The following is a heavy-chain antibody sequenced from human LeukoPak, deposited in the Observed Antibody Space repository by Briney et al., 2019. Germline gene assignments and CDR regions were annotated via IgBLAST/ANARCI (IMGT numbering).Heavy chain of an antibody. Sequence: GGSLRLSCAASGFTFSNAWMSWVRQAPGKGLEWVGRIKSKTDGGTTDYAAPVKGRFTISRDDSKNTLYLQMNSLKTDETAVYYCSTDTYYPHAFDIWGQGTMVTVSS. V-gene: IGHV3-15*01. CDR1: GFTFSNAW. CDR3: STDTYYPHAFDI. J-gene: IGHJ3*02. D-gene: IGHD3-10*01. CDR2: IKSKTDGGTT.